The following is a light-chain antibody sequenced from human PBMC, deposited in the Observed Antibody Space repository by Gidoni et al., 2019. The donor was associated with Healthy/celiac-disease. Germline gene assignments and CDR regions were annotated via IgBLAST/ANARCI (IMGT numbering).Light chain of an antibody. V-gene: IGLV2-14*01. J-gene: IGLJ2*01. CDR3: SSYTSISTLVV. Sequence: QSALTQPASVSGSPGQSITITCTGTSSAVGGYNYVSWYQQHPGKAPKLIVYDVSNRPSGVSNRFSGSKSGNTASLTFSGLQAEDEADYSCSSYTSISTLVVFGGGTKLTVL. CDR2: DVS. CDR1: SSAVGGYNY.